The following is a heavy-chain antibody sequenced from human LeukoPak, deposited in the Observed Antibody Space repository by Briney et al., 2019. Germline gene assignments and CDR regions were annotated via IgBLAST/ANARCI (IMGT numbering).Heavy chain of an antibody. Sequence: GGSLRLSCAASGFTFSSYWMSWVRQAPGKGLEWVANIKQEGSEKFYVDSVKGRFTISRDNAKNSLYLQMNSLRAEDTGIYYCARENRDGYTPYTWFDPGGQGTLVTVSS. V-gene: IGHV3-7*01. CDR1: GFTFSSYW. D-gene: IGHD5-12*01. CDR2: IKQEGSEK. CDR3: ARENRDGYTPYTWFDP. J-gene: IGHJ5*02.